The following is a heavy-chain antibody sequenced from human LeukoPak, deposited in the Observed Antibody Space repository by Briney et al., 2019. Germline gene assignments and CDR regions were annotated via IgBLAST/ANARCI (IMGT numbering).Heavy chain of an antibody. J-gene: IGHJ4*02. D-gene: IGHD1-14*01. CDR3: AKDSPLRRFDY. CDR1: GFTFSIYT. V-gene: IGHV3-21*01. Sequence: GGSLRLSCAASGFTFSIYTMNWVRQAPGKGLEWVSSITSGSNYIYYADSLQGRFTISRDNAKNSLFLQMNSLRAEDTAVYYCAKDSPLRRFDYWGQGTLVTVSS. CDR2: ITSGSNYI.